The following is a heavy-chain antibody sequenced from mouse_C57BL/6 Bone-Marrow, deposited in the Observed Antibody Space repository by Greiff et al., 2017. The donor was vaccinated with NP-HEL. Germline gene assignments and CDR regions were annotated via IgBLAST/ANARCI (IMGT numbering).Heavy chain of an antibody. J-gene: IGHJ1*03. CDR3: ARLLRWYFDV. CDR2: IYPGGGYT. CDR1: GYTFTNYW. D-gene: IGHD1-1*01. Sequence: VQLVESGAELVRPGTSVKMSCKASGYTFTNYWIGWAKQRPGHGLEWIGDIYPGGGYTNYNEKFKGKATLTADKSSSTAYMQFSSLTSEDSAIYYCARLLRWYFDVWGTGTTVAVSS. V-gene: IGHV1-63*01.